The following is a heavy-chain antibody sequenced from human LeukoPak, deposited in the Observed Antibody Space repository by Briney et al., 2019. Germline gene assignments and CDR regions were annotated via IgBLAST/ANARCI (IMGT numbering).Heavy chain of an antibody. CDR2: IKQDGSEK. V-gene: IGHV3-7*03. D-gene: IGHD5-18*01. CDR1: GFTFSSYW. Sequence: PGGSLRLSCAASGFTFSSYWMSWVRQAPGKGLEWVANIKQDGSEKYYVDSVKGRFTISRDNAKNSLYLQMNSLRAEDTAVYYCARAGGRWIQLGFRKTYYFDYWGQGTLVTVSS. CDR3: ARAGGRWIQLGFRKTYYFDY. J-gene: IGHJ4*02.